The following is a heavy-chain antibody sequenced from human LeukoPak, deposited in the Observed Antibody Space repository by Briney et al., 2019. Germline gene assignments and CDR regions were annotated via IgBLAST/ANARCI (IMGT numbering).Heavy chain of an antibody. CDR1: GGSVSSGSYY. V-gene: IGHV4-61*01. J-gene: IGHJ4*02. Sequence: PSETLSLTRSVSGGSVSSGSYYWSWIRQPPGKGLEWIGYVDYSGNTSYNPSLKRRVTISLDTSKNQFSLKVMSLTAADTAVYYCARGIRTGFGYWGQGTLVTVSS. CDR3: ARGIRTGFGY. D-gene: IGHD3-10*01. CDR2: VDYSGNT.